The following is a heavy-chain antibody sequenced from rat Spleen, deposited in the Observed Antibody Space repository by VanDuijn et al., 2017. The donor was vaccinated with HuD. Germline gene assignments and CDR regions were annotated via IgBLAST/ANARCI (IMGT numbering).Heavy chain of an antibody. V-gene: IGHV5-7*01. CDR2: ISYDGSIT. Sequence: EVQLVESGGGLVQPGRSLKLSCAASGFTFSDYNMAWVRQAPKKGLEWVATISYDGSITYYRDSVKGRFTISRDNAKSTLYLQMDSLRSEDTATYYCARHPRPLDYWGQGVMVTVSS. J-gene: IGHJ2*01. CDR3: ARHPRPLDY. D-gene: IGHD3-1*01. CDR1: GFTFSDYN.